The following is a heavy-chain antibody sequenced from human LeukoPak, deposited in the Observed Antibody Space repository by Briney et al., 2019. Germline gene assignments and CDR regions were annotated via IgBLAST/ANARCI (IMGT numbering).Heavy chain of an antibody. Sequence: SETLSLTCTVSGGSISSYYWSWIRQPPGKGLEWIGYIYYSGSTNYNPSLKSRVTISVDTSKNQFSLKLSSVTAADTAVYYCAGGAPYSSSWYRWGQGTLVTVSS. CDR2: IYYSGST. CDR1: GGSISSYY. J-gene: IGHJ5*02. CDR3: AGGAPYSSSWYR. V-gene: IGHV4-59*01. D-gene: IGHD6-13*01.